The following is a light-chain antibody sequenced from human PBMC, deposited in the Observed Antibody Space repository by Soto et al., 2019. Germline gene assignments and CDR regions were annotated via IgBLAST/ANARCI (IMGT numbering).Light chain of an antibody. V-gene: IGKV1-33*01. CDR2: EAS. J-gene: IGKJ2*01. CDR3: QQFLNLPFT. Sequence: DIQLTQSPSSLSATVGDRVTITCQASQGINKNLNWYQEKPGNAPKLLVFEASNLETGVPSRFSGSGSGTDFSLSISNLQSEDIATYYCQQFLNLPFTFGQGTKVDIK. CDR1: QGINKN.